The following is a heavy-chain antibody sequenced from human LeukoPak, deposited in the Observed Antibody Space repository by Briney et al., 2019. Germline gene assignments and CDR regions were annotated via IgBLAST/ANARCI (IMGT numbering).Heavy chain of an antibody. J-gene: IGHJ1*01. D-gene: IGHD6-13*01. CDR2: TYYRSKWYN. CDR3: ARELIAAAGTNFQH. Sequence: SQTLSLTCAISGDSVSSNSAAWNWIRQFLSRGLEWLGRTYYRSKWYNEYAVSVKSRITINPDTSKNQVSLQLNSVTPEDTAVYYCARELIAAAGTNFQHWGQGTLVTVSS. V-gene: IGHV6-1*01. CDR1: GDSVSSNSAA.